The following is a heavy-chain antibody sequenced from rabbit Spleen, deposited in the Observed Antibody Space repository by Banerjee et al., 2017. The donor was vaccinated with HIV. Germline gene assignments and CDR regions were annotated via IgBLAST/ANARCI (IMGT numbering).Heavy chain of an antibody. D-gene: IGHD2-1*01. Sequence: QEQVTETGGGLVQPGGSLTLSCKASGIDFSSYGVSWVRQAPGKGLEWIGYIDLVFGSTYYATWVNGRFTISSHNAQNTLYLQLNSLTAADTATYFCARNSYGDYGHGSLDLWGQGTLVTVS. CDR1: GIDFSSYG. J-gene: IGHJ4*01. CDR2: IDLVFGST. CDR3: ARNSYGDYGHGSLDL. V-gene: IGHV1S47*01.